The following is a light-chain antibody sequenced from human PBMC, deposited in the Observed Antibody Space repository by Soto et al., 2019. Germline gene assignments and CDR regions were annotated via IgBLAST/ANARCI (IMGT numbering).Light chain of an antibody. CDR3: QHYNNWPPLT. J-gene: IGKJ4*01. CDR2: GAS. V-gene: IGKV3-15*01. Sequence: EIVMTQSPATLSVSPGERATLSCRARQSVSSNLAWYQQKPGQAPRLLIYGASTRATGIPARFSGSGSGTEFTLTISSLQSEDFAVYYCQHYNNWPPLTFGGGTKVEIK. CDR1: QSVSSN.